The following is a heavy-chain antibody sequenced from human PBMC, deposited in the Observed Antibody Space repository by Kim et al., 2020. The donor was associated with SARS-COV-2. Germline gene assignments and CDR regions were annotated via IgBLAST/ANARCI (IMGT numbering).Heavy chain of an antibody. CDR3: ARMVARGSGYRHHFDY. V-gene: IGHV4-31*03. J-gene: IGHJ4*02. D-gene: IGHD3-22*01. CDR1: GGSISSGGYY. Sequence: SETLSLTCTVSGGSISSGGYYWSWIRQHPGKGLEWIGYIYYSGSTYYNPSLKSRVTISVDTSKKQFSLKLSSVTAADTAVYYCARMVARGSGYRHHFDYWGQGTLVTVSS. CDR2: IYYSGST.